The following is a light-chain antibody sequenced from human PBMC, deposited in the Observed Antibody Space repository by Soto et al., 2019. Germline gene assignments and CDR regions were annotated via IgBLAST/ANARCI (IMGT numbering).Light chain of an antibody. J-gene: IGLJ3*02. CDR1: SSNIGAGYD. Sequence: QSVLTQPPSVSGAPGQRVTISCTGSSSNIGAGYDVHWYQQLPGTAPKFLIYGNSNRPSGVPDRFSGSKSGTSASLAITGLQAEDEADYYCQSYDSSLNGVFGGGTQLTVL. V-gene: IGLV1-40*01. CDR3: QSYDSSLNGV. CDR2: GNS.